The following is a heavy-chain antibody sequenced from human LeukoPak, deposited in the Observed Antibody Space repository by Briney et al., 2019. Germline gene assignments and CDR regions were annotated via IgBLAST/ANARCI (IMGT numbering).Heavy chain of an antibody. CDR3: VTTGHSSGWQFDY. J-gene: IGHJ4*02. Sequence: SETLSLTCNVSDYSISSVYYWGWIRQSPGKGLEWIGSIYHTGYTYYNPSLKSRITISLETSRTQFSLKLNSVTAADTAVYFCVTTGHSSGWQFDYWGQGTLVTVSS. CDR1: DYSISSVYY. CDR2: IYHTGYT. D-gene: IGHD6-19*01. V-gene: IGHV4-38-2*02.